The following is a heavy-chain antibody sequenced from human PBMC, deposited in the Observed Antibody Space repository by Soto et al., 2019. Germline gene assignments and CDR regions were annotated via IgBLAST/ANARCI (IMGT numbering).Heavy chain of an antibody. V-gene: IGHV1-69*18. CDR1: GGTFSTYG. CDR2: IIPLIGTA. Sequence: QVQLVQSGAEVRKPGSSVTVSCKASGGTFSTYGITWMRQAPGQGLEWMGNIIPLIGTANYAQRFRGIVTITADESTTTAYMELTSLRSEDTAVYYCARVVMTTVPASFYYGLDVWGQGTTVTVSS. D-gene: IGHD4-4*01. CDR3: ARVVMTTVPASFYYGLDV. J-gene: IGHJ6*02.